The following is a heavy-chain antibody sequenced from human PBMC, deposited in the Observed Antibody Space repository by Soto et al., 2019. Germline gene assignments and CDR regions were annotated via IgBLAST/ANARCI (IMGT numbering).Heavy chain of an antibody. CDR2: IIPILGIA. Sequence: QVQLVQSGAEVKKPGSSVKVSCKASGGTFSSYTISWVRQAPGQGLEWMGRIIPILGIANYAQKFQGRVTITADKATSTAEMELTSLRSEDTAVYYCATEEGTTYYYGSPPFDPWGQGTLVTVSS. CDR1: GGTFSSYT. V-gene: IGHV1-69*02. D-gene: IGHD3-10*01. J-gene: IGHJ5*02. CDR3: ATEEGTTYYYGSPPFDP.